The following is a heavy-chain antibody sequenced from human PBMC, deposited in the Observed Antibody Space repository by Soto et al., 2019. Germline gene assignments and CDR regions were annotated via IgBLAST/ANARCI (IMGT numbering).Heavy chain of an antibody. Sequence: SETLSLTCAVYGGSFSGYYWSWIRQPPGKGLEWIGEINHSGSTNYNPSLKSRVTISVDTSKNQFSLKLSSVTAADTAVYYCARDLVGATPYNWFDPWGQGTLVTVSS. V-gene: IGHV4-34*01. J-gene: IGHJ5*02. CDR2: INHSGST. D-gene: IGHD1-26*01. CDR3: ARDLVGATPYNWFDP. CDR1: GGSFSGYY.